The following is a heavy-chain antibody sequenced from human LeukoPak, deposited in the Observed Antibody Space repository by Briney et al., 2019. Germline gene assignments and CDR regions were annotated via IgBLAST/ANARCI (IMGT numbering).Heavy chain of an antibody. CDR3: ASGVDYYDSSGYFDY. V-gene: IGHV4-34*01. Sequence: SETLSLTCAVYGGSFSGYYWSWIRQPPGKGLEWIGEINHSGSTNYNPSLKSRVTISVDTSKNQFSLKLSSVTAADTAVYYCASGVDYYDSSGYFDYWGQGTLVTVSS. D-gene: IGHD3-22*01. CDR2: INHSGST. J-gene: IGHJ4*02. CDR1: GGSFSGYY.